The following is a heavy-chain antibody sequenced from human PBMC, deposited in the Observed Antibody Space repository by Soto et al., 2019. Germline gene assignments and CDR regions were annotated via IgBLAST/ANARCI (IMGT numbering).Heavy chain of an antibody. D-gene: IGHD3-9*01. Sequence: SETLSLTCAVYGGSFSGYYWSWIRQPPGKGLEWIGEINHSGSTNYNPSLKSRVTISVDTSKNQFSLKLSSVTAADTAVYYCARTELLRYFDWLSKTNWFDPWGQGTLVTVSS. CDR1: GGSFSGYY. CDR3: ARTELLRYFDWLSKTNWFDP. J-gene: IGHJ5*02. V-gene: IGHV4-34*01. CDR2: INHSGST.